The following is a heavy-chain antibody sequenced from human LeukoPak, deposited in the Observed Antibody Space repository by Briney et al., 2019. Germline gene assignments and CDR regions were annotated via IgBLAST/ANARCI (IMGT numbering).Heavy chain of an antibody. Sequence: PGGSLRLSCAASGFTFSSYSMNWVRQAPGKGLEWVSYISSSSSTIYYADSVKGRFTISRDNAKNSLYLQMNSLRAEDTAVYYCAKDRYSSASLLANNPFDYWGQGTLVTVSS. D-gene: IGHD6-25*01. V-gene: IGHV3-48*04. CDR3: AKDRYSSASLLANNPFDY. CDR1: GFTFSSYS. J-gene: IGHJ4*02. CDR2: ISSSSSTI.